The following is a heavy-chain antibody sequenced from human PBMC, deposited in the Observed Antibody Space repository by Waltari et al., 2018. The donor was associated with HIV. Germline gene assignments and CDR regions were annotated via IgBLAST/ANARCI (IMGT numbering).Heavy chain of an antibody. CDR3: ARDPSSQTVAGRFRFDP. V-gene: IGHV3-33*01. Sequence: QVQLVESGGGVVQPGRSLRLSGAASGFTCRSDDMHWVGQAPGKGLEWVAVIWYDGSHKYYADSVKGRFTISRDNSKNTLYLQMNSLRAEDTAVYYCARDPSSQTVAGRFRFDPWGQGTLVTVSS. CDR1: GFTCRSDD. CDR2: IWYDGSHK. D-gene: IGHD2-15*01. J-gene: IGHJ5*02.